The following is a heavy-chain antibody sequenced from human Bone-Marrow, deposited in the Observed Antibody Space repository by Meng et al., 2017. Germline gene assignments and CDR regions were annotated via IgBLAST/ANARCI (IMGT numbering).Heavy chain of an antibody. J-gene: IGHJ3*02. D-gene: IGHD3-22*01. CDR3: ASKSDQYYYDSSGYYWNAFDI. Sequence: GEFLKISCKGSGYSFTSYWIGWVRQMPGKGLEWMGIIYPGDSDTRYSPSFQGQVTISADKSISTAYLQWSSLKASDSAMYYCASKSDQYYYDSSGYYWNAFDIWGQGTMVTVSS. CDR1: GYSFTSYW. CDR2: IYPGDSDT. V-gene: IGHV5-51*01.